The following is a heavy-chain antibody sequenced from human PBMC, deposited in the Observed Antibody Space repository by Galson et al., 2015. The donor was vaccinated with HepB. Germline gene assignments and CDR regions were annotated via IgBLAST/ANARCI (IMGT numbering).Heavy chain of an antibody. CDR3: SKEVPGAPATYYYYYMDV. CDR1: GFTFTSYA. D-gene: IGHD2-2*01. Sequence: SLRLSCAASGFTFTSYAMSWVRQAPGKGLEWVTAISGSGGTTYYADSVKGRFTISRDNSKNTLYLQINSLRAEDTAVYYCSKEVPGAPATYYYYYMDVWGKGTTVTVSS. J-gene: IGHJ6*03. CDR2: ISGSGGTT. V-gene: IGHV3-23*01.